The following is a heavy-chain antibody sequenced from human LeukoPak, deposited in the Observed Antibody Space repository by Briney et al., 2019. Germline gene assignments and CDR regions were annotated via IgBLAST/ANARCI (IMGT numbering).Heavy chain of an antibody. CDR1: GGSISSGSYY. Sequence: PSQTLSLTCTVSGGSISSGSYYWSWIRQPAGKGLEWIGRIYTSGSTNYNPSLKSRVTISVDTSKNQFSLKLSSVTAADTAVYCCARSGSYLFWYFDLWGRGTLVTVSS. CDR3: ARSGSYLFWYFDL. V-gene: IGHV4-61*02. CDR2: IYTSGST. J-gene: IGHJ2*01. D-gene: IGHD1-26*01.